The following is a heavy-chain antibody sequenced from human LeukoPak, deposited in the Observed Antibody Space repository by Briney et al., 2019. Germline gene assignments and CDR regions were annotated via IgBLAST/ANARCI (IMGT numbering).Heavy chain of an antibody. Sequence: GGSLRLSCAASGLTFSSHAMSWVREAPGKGLEWVSTISGSRGSTYYADSVKGRFTISRDSSKNTLYLQMNSLRAEDTDVYYCAKDGVYGGSYPYYFDYWGQGTLVTVSS. CDR2: ISGSRGST. D-gene: IGHD1-26*01. CDR1: GLTFSSHA. V-gene: IGHV3-23*01. J-gene: IGHJ4*02. CDR3: AKDGVYGGSYPYYFDY.